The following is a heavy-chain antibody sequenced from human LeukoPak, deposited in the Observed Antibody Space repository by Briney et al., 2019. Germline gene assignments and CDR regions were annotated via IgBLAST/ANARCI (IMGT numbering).Heavy chain of an antibody. D-gene: IGHD5-24*01. CDR2: TYIAGST. CDR1: GGSTTTNY. V-gene: IGHV4-4*07. CDR3: ARDRRDGYNSFYNVDY. Sequence: SETLSLTCTVSGGSTTTNYRSCIRHPAGKGLEWIGRTYIAGSTHYNPYLKSRVTMSVDKSKSQFSLKLNSVTAADTAVYYCARDRRDGYNSFYNVDYWGQGTLVSVSS. J-gene: IGHJ4*02.